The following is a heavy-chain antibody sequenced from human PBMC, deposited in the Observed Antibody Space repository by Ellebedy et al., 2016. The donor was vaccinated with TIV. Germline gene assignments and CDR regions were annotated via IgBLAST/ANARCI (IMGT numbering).Heavy chain of an antibody. V-gene: IGHV1-2*02. CDR3: ARDSRIYSTSFGPYYYYGVDV. CDR2: INPNSGGA. J-gene: IGHJ6*02. D-gene: IGHD6-6*01. Sequence: ASVKVSCXASGYTFNGYYMHWVRQAPGQGLEWMGWINPNSGGATYAQKFQGRVTMTRDTSITTAYMELSRLRSDDTAVYYCARDSRIYSTSFGPYYYYGVDVWGQGTTVTVSS. CDR1: GYTFNGYY.